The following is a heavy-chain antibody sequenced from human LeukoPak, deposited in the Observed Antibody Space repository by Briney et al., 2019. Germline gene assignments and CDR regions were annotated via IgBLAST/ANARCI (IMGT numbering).Heavy chain of an antibody. CDR1: GGSISSYY. CDR3: ARGPRVSTQIAATGILDY. D-gene: IGHD6-13*01. J-gene: IGHJ4*02. CDR2: IYTSGST. V-gene: IGHV4-4*07. Sequence: SETLSLTCTVSGGSISSYYWSWLRQPAGKGLEWIARIYTSGSTNYNPSLKSRVTMSVDTSKNQFSLKLSSVTAADTAVYYCARGPRVSTQIAATGILDYWGQGTLVTVSS.